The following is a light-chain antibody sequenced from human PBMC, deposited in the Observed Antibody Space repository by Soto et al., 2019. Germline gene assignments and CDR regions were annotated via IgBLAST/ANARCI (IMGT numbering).Light chain of an antibody. V-gene: IGKV1-39*01. CDR2: ASS. CDR1: QTISNS. J-gene: IGKJ5*01. CDR3: QQTDRSPIT. Sequence: DIQMTQSPSSLSASVGDRVTITCRASQTISNSLNWYQQRPGKAPNLLIYASSSLQSGAPPRFSGSGSGTDFTLNINSLQPEDFATYYCQQTDRSPITFGQGTRLEIK.